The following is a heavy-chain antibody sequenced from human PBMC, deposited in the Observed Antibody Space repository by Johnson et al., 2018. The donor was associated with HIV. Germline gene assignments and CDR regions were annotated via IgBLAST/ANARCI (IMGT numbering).Heavy chain of an antibody. J-gene: IGHJ3*02. Sequence: QVQLVESGGGVVQPGRSLRLSCAASGFTFSSYAMHWVRQAPGKGLEWVAVISYDGSNKYYADSVKGRFTISRDNSKNTLYLQMNSLRAEDTAVYYCARDLYYPPSRKPFSSGWYNYAFDIWGQGTMVTVSS. CDR2: ISYDGSNK. CDR1: GFTFSSYA. CDR3: ARDLYYPPSRKPFSSGWYNYAFDI. D-gene: IGHD6-19*01. V-gene: IGHV3-30-3*01.